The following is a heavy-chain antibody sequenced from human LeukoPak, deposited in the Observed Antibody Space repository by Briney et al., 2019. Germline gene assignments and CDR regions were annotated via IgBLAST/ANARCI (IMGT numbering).Heavy chain of an antibody. CDR3: ARGDGNDYYYYYMDV. CDR1: GYTFTAYY. J-gene: IGHJ6*03. D-gene: IGHD1-1*01. Sequence: ASVKISCKTSGYTFTAYYIHWVRQATGQGLEWMGWMNPNSGNTGYAQKFQGRVTMTRNTSISTAYMELSSLRSEDTAVYYCARGDGNDYYYYYMDVWGKGTTVTVSS. V-gene: IGHV1-8*02. CDR2: MNPNSGNT.